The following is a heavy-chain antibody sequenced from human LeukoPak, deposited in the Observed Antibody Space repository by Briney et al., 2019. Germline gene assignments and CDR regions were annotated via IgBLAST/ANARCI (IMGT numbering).Heavy chain of an antibody. J-gene: IGHJ6*03. V-gene: IGHV3-48*03. CDR2: ISPSGTVI. Sequence: GGSLRLSCAASGFTFSNYEMTWVRQAPGKGLEWLSYISPSGTVIYYADSVKGRFTISRDNAKNSLYLQMNSLGAEDTAVYYCARAGYYMDVWGKGTTVTVSS. CDR1: GFTFSNYE. CDR3: ARAGYYMDV.